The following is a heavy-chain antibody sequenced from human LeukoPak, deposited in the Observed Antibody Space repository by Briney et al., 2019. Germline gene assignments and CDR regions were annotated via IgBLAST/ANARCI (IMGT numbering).Heavy chain of an antibody. Sequence: ASVKVSCKVSGYTLTELSMHWVRQAPGKGLEWMGGFDPEDGETIYAQKFQGRVTMTEDTSTDTAYMELSSPRSEDTAVYYCATDLGGSGSYYWNGYYYWGQGTLVTVSS. J-gene: IGHJ4*02. D-gene: IGHD3-10*01. CDR2: FDPEDGET. V-gene: IGHV1-24*01. CDR1: GYTLTELS. CDR3: ATDLGGSGSYYWNGYYY.